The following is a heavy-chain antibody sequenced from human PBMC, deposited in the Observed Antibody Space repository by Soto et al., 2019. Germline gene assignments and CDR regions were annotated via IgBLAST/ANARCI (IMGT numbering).Heavy chain of an antibody. V-gene: IGHV4-4*02. Sequence: QVQLQESGPGLVESSGTLSLTCEVSSGSISSGNWWSWVRQPPGKGLEWIGEIYYTGATNYNPSLNIRVTMTIDKSKDQFSLNLRSATAADTAVYYCARVFSSGSGWMYYFDFWGQGILVSVSS. CDR3: ARVFSSGSGWMYYFDF. CDR2: IYYTGAT. CDR1: SGSISSGNW. D-gene: IGHD6-25*01. J-gene: IGHJ4*02.